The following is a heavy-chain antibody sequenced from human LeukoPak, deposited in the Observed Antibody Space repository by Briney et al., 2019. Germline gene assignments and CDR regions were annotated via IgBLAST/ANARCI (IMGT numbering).Heavy chain of an antibody. CDR1: GGSISSYY. J-gene: IGHJ6*02. D-gene: IGHD6-13*01. Sequence: SETLSLTRTVSGGSISSYYWSWIRQPPGKGLEWVGYIYYSGSTNYNPSLKSRVTISVDTSKNQFSLKLSSVTAADMAVYYCARVGVSSSWAYYYYGMDVWGQGTTVTVSS. V-gene: IGHV4-59*01. CDR2: IYYSGST. CDR3: ARVGVSSSWAYYYYGMDV.